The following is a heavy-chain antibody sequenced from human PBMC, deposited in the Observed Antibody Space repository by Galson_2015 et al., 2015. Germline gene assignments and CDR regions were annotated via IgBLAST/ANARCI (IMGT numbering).Heavy chain of an antibody. CDR3: AKEYCSSPSCLS. D-gene: IGHD2-2*01. Sequence: SLRLACAASGFTFSSFAMCWVRQAPGKGLEWVSAIRGSGGSTYYADSVKGRFTISRDNSKNTLYLQMNSLRAEDTAVYYCAKEYCSSPSCLSWGQGTLVTVSS. CDR1: GFTFSSFA. J-gene: IGHJ4*02. CDR2: IRGSGGST. V-gene: IGHV3-23*01.